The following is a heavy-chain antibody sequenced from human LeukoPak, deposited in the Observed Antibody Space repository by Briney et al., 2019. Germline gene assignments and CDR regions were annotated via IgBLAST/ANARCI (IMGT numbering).Heavy chain of an antibody. J-gene: IGHJ4*02. CDR1: GGTFSSYA. V-gene: IGHV1-69*13. D-gene: IGHD7-27*01. CDR2: IIPIFGTA. CDR3: ARGLARTGEFDY. Sequence: LVKVSCKASGGTFSSYAISWVRQAPGQGLEWMGGIIPIFGTANYAQKFQGRVTITADESTSTAYMELSSLRSEDTAVYYCARGLARTGEFDYWGQGTLVTVSS.